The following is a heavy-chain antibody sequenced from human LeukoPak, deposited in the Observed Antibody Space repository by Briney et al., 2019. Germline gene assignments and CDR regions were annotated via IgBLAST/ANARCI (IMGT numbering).Heavy chain of an antibody. CDR2: ISSSGSTT. CDR1: EFAFSTYS. Sequence: GGSLRLSCVASEFAFSTYSMNWVRQAPGKGLEWISYISSSGSTTYYADSVKGRFTISRDSAKNSLYLQMNSLRAEDTAVYYCGREWAVDFWGQGTLVTVSS. J-gene: IGHJ4*02. CDR3: GREWAVDF. V-gene: IGHV3-48*01.